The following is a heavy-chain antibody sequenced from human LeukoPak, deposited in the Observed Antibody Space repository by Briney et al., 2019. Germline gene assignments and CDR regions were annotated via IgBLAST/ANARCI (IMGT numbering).Heavy chain of an antibody. V-gene: IGHV1-69*13. J-gene: IGHJ4*02. CDR1: GGTFSSYV. Sequence: ASVKVSCKASGGTFSSYVISWVRQAPGQGLEWMGGIIPVFGTAKYAQNFQGRVTITADESTSTAYMELSSLRSEDTAAYYCARAYMTATRHFDYWGQGTLVTVSS. D-gene: IGHD2-21*02. CDR2: IIPVFGTA. CDR3: ARAYMTATRHFDY.